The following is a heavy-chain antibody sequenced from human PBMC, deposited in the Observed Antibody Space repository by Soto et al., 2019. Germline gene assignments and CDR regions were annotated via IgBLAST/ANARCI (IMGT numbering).Heavy chain of an antibody. D-gene: IGHD3-10*01. CDR1: GGSISSYY. J-gene: IGHJ6*03. Sequence: SETLSLTCTVSGGSISSYYWSWIRQPPGKGLEWIGYIYYSGSTNYNPSLKSRVTISVDTSKNQFSLKLSSVTAADTAVYYCARGRGSRKSYYYYYMDVWGKGTTVTVSS. CDR3: ARGRGSRKSYYYYYMDV. V-gene: IGHV4-59*01. CDR2: IYYSGST.